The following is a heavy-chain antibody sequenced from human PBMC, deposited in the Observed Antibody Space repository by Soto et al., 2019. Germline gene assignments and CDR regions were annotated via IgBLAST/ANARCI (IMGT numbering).Heavy chain of an antibody. J-gene: IGHJ5*02. Sequence: ASLKVSCKAYGYIFTSYGISWVRQAPGQGLEWMGWISGYNGNTDYAQKVQGRVTMTTDTSTNTAYMELRSLTSDDTAVYYCARGPRYCRSTNCFAGVNWFDPCGQGTPVPVSS. CDR1: GYIFTSYG. CDR3: ARGPRYCRSTNCFAGVNWFDP. V-gene: IGHV1-18*04. CDR2: ISGYNGNT. D-gene: IGHD2-2*01.